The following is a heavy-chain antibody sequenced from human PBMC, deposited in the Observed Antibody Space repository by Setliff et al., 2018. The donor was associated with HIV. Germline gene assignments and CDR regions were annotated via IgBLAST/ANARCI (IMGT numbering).Heavy chain of an antibody. CDR3: AKDRGSDPYDPIDY. J-gene: IGHJ4*02. V-gene: IGHV3-23*01. CDR2: ITANDGNS. CDR1: GFTFTTYG. D-gene: IGHD3-22*01. Sequence: PGGSLRLSCAASGFTFTTYGMHWVRQAPGSGLEWVSGITANDGNSYYADSVKGRFTISKDISKNTLYLQMNSLRAEDTAVYYCAKDRGSDPYDPIDYWGQGTLVTVSS.